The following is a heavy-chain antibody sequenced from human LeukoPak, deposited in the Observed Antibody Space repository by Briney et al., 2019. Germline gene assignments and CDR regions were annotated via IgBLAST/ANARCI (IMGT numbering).Heavy chain of an antibody. D-gene: IGHD6-13*01. Sequence: GGSLRLSCAASGFTFSSYAKYWVCQAQGKGLGLVSVISNDGSNKYYSDSVKRRFTISRDNSKNTLYLQMNSPRAEDTAVYYCARVHPIAAAGTDQNFDYWGQGTLVTVSS. CDR2: ISNDGSNK. CDR3: ARVHPIAAAGTDQNFDY. CDR1: GFTFSSYA. J-gene: IGHJ4*02. V-gene: IGHV3-30-3*01.